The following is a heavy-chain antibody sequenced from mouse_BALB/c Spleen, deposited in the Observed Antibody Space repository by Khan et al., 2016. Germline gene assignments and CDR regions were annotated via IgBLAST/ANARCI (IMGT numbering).Heavy chain of an antibody. Sequence: EVQLQESGPGLVKPSQSLSLTCTVTGYSITSDYAWNWIRQLPGNKLEWMGYIRYTGSTTYNPSLKSRISITRDTSKNQFFLQLNSVTTEATATYYCTRTPTATRYFDVWGEGTTVTVSS. D-gene: IGHD1-2*01. CDR3: TRTPTATRYFDV. V-gene: IGHV3-2*02. CDR2: IRYTGST. CDR1: GYSITSDYA. J-gene: IGHJ1*01.